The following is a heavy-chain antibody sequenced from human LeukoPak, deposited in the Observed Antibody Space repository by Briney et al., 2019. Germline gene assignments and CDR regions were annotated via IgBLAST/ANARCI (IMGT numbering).Heavy chain of an antibody. J-gene: IGHJ4*02. CDR2: IYHSGGT. V-gene: IGHV4-30-2*01. CDR1: GGSISSGVYS. D-gene: IGHD5-12*01. CDR3: ARDGAEYSGYDWAFDY. Sequence: PSETLSLTCAVSGGSISSGVYSWSWIRQPPGKGLEWIGSIYHSGGTYYNPSLRSRVTLSLDRSNNQFSLTLNSVTAADTAVYYCARDGAEYSGYDWAFDYWGQGTLVTVSS.